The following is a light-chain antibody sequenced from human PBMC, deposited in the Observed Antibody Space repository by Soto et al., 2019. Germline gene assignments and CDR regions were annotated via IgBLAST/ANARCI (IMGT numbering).Light chain of an antibody. CDR2: EGT. J-gene: IGLJ1*01. V-gene: IGLV2-23*01. Sequence: QSALTQPASVSGSPGQSITIPCTEASSDVGSYNLVSWIQQHPGKVPKLIIYEGTKRPSGLSDRFSRSKSGKTASLTISGLQAEDEADYYCYLYERDYVYVFGTGAKV. CDR3: YLYERDYVYV. CDR1: SSDVGSYNL.